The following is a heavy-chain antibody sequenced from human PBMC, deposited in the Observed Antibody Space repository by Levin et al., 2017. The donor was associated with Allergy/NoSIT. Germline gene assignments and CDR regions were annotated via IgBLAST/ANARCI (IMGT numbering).Heavy chain of an antibody. J-gene: IGHJ3*02. Sequence: GESLKISCKASGHTFSRFSSYGFTWVRQAPGQGLEWMGWISAYNDHTDYAQKFQGRVTMTTDTGTDTAYMELRSLRSDDTAVYYCASPRGSYLGGAFDIWGQGTMVTVSS. V-gene: IGHV1-18*01. CDR2: ISAYNDHT. CDR3: ASPRGSYLGGAFDI. CDR1: GHTFSRFSSYG. D-gene: IGHD1-26*01.